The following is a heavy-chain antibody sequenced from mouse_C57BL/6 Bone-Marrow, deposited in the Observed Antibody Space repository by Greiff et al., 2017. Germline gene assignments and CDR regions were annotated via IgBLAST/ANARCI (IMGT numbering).Heavy chain of an antibody. D-gene: IGHD1-1*01. CDR1: GYTFTDYY. V-gene: IGHV1-26*01. J-gene: IGHJ2*01. Sequence: VQLQQSGPELVKPGASVKISCKASGYTFTDYYMNWVKQSHGKSLEWIGDINPNNGGTSYNQKFKGKATLTADKSSSTAYMELRSLTSDDSAVYYCALELRLYDFDYWGQGTTLTVSS. CDR2: INPNNGGT. CDR3: ALELRLYDFDY.